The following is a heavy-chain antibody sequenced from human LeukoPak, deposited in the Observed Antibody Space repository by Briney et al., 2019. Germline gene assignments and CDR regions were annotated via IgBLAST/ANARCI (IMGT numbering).Heavy chain of an antibody. CDR1: GYTFTSYY. CDR2: INPSGGST. Sequence: ASVKVSCKASGYTFTSYYMHWVRQAPGQGLEWMGIINPSGGSTSYAQKFQGRVTMTRDTSTSTVYMELSSLRSEDTAVYYCATNWRNRGEAFDIWGQGTMVTVSS. V-gene: IGHV1-46*01. J-gene: IGHJ3*02. CDR3: ATNWRNRGEAFDI. D-gene: IGHD1-14*01.